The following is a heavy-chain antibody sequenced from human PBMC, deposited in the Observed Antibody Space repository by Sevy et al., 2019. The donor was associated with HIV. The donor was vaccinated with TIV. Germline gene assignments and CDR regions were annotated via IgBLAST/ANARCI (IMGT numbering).Heavy chain of an antibody. D-gene: IGHD1-26*01. J-gene: IGHJ4*02. CDR3: SLGSYGRFDY. V-gene: IGHV5-51*01. Sequence: GKSLKISCKGSGYSFTSYLIGWVRQMPGKGLDWMGIIYPGDSDTRYSPSFQGQVTISADKSISTAYLQWSSVKASDTAMYYSSLGSYGRFDYWGQGTLVTVSS. CDR1: GYSFTSYL. CDR2: IYPGDSDT.